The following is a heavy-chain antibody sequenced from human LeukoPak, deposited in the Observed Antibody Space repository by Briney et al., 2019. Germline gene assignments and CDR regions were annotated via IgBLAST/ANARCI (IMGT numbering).Heavy chain of an antibody. Sequence: ASVKVSCKASGYTFTSYAMNWVRQAPGQGLEWMGWINTNTGNPTYAQGFTGRFDFSLDTSVSTAYLQISSLKAEDTAVYYCARDGIVATDSYFDYWGQGTLVTVSS. CDR3: ARDGIVATDSYFDY. CDR2: INTNTGNP. V-gene: IGHV7-4-1*02. D-gene: IGHD5-12*01. CDR1: GYTFTSYA. J-gene: IGHJ4*02.